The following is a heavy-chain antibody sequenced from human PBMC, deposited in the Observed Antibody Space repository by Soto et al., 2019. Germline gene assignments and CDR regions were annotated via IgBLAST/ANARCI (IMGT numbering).Heavy chain of an antibody. D-gene: IGHD5-12*01. Sequence: EVQLVESGGGLVQPGRSLRLSCAASGFTFDDYAMHWVRQVPGKGLEWVSGISWESGSIGYADSVKGRFTISRDKAKNSLYLQMNSLRVEDTALYYCGKAHDEAFGYDLDYFNHWGQGNLVTVSS. CDR1: GFTFDDYA. CDR3: GKAHDEAFGYDLDYFNH. V-gene: IGHV3-9*01. J-gene: IGHJ4*02. CDR2: ISWESGSI.